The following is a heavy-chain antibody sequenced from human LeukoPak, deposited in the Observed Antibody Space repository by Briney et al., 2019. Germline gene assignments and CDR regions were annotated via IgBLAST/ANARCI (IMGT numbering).Heavy chain of an antibody. CDR2: IRYDGSTI. D-gene: IGHD3-10*02. V-gene: IGHV3-30*02. CDR1: GFPFHTYG. Sequence: GGSLRLSCAASGFPFHTYGIHWVRQAPGKGLEWVAFIRYDGSTIYYADSVKGRFTISRDNAKNSLYLQMNSLRAEDTAVYYCAELGITMIGGVWGKGTTVTISS. CDR3: AELGITMIGGV. J-gene: IGHJ6*04.